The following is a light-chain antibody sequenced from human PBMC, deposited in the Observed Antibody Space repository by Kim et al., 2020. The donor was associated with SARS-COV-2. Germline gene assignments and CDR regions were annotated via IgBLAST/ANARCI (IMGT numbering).Light chain of an antibody. CDR3: ASSTTSTTWV. V-gene: IGLV2-14*03. Sequence: GQSITISGTGTSSDVGGYNSVPWYQQHPGKAPKLMIYDDTNRPSGVSNRFSGSKSGNTASLSISGLQVEDEADYYCASSTTSTTWVFGGGTQLTVL. J-gene: IGLJ3*02. CDR1: SSDVGGYNS. CDR2: DDT.